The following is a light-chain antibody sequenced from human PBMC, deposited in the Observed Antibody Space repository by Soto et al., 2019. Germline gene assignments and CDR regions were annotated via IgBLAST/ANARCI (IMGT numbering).Light chain of an antibody. V-gene: IGLV1-40*01. CDR3: QSYDSSLSGYV. Sequence: QSVLTQPPSVSEAPGQRVTISCTGSSSNIGAGYEAHWYQQVPGTAPKLLIYENNNRPPGVPDRFSGSKSGTSASLAITGLQAEDEAEYYCQSYDSSLSGYVFGTGTKPPS. J-gene: IGLJ1*01. CDR1: SSNIGAGYE. CDR2: ENN.